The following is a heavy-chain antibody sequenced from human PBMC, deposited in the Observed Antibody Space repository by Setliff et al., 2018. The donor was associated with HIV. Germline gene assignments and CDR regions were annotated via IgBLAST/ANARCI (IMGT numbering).Heavy chain of an antibody. J-gene: IGHJ4*02. D-gene: IGHD6-19*01. Sequence: ASVKVSCKASGGTFSSYAISWVRQAPGQGLEWMGGIIPILGIANYAQKFQGRVTITTDESTSTAYMELSSLRAEDTAVYYCATRSSYSSDWHEYYFDYWGQGTLVTVSS. CDR2: IIPILGIA. V-gene: IGHV1-69*10. CDR3: ATRSSYSSDWHEYYFDY. CDR1: GGTFSSYA.